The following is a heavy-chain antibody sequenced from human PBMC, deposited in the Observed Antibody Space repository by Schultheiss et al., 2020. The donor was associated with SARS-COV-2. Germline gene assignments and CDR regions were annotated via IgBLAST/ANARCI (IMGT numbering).Heavy chain of an antibody. V-gene: IGHV4-4*02. Sequence: SETLSLTCAVSGGSISSSNWWSWIRQPPGKGLEWIGEINHSGSTNYNPSLKSRVTISVDTSKNQFSLKLSSVTAADTAVYYCAREGVAAAGTDYWGQGTLVTVSS. J-gene: IGHJ4*02. CDR3: AREGVAAAGTDY. CDR2: INHSGST. CDR1: GGSISSSNW. D-gene: IGHD6-13*01.